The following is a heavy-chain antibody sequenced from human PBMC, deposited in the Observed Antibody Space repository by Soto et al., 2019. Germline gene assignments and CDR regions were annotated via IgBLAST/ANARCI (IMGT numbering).Heavy chain of an antibody. J-gene: IGHJ3*02. CDR1: GGSFSGYY. V-gene: IGHV4-34*01. Sequence: SETLSLTCAVYGGSFSGYYWSWIRQPPGKGLEWIGEINHSESTNYNPSLKSRVTISVDTSKNQFSLKLSSVTAADTAVYYCARGTALRYFDWLLFWGAFDIWGQGTMVTVSS. D-gene: IGHD3-9*01. CDR2: INHSEST. CDR3: ARGTALRYFDWLLFWGAFDI.